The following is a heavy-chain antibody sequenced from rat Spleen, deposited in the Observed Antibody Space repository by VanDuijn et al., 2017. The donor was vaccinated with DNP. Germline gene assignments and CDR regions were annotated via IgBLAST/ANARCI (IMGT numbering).Heavy chain of an antibody. CDR2: ISYDGGST. J-gene: IGHJ4*01. V-gene: IGHV5-7*01. CDR1: GFTFSDYY. CDR3: ARHMDTGPYYAMDV. D-gene: IGHD4-1*01. Sequence: EVQLVESGGGLVQPGRSLKLSCAASGFTFSDYYMAWVRQAPTKGLEWVAYISYDGGSTYYGDSVKGRFTISRDNAKNTLYLQVDSLRSDDTATYYCARHMDTGPYYAMDVWGQGISVTVSS.